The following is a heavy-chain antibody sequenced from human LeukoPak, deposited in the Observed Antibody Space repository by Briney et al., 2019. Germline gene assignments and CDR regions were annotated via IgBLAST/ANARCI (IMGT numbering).Heavy chain of an antibody. CDR1: GFTVSSNY. V-gene: IGHV3-66*02. CDR3: ARGSSLAAVARGFDY. CDR2: IYSGGTA. Sequence: PGGSPRLSCAASGFTVSSNYMGWVRQAPGKGLDWVSVIYSGGTAYYADSVKGRFTISRDSSKNILHLQMDSLTVDDTALYYCARGSSLAAVARGFDYWGQGTLVTVSS. D-gene: IGHD6-19*01. J-gene: IGHJ4*02.